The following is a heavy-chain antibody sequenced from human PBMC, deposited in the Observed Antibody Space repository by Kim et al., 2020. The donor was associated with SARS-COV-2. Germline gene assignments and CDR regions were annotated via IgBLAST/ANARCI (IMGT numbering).Heavy chain of an antibody. D-gene: IGHD6-13*01. Sequence: GGSLRLSCAASGFTFSSYAMHWVRQAPGKGLEWVAVISYDGSNKYYVDSVKGRFTISRDNSKNTLYLQMNSLRAEDTAVYYCASRYSSSWYVSYYYYGMDVWGQGTTVTVSS. CDR2: ISYDGSNK. CDR1: GFTFSSYA. J-gene: IGHJ6*02. CDR3: ASRYSSSWYVSYYYYGMDV. V-gene: IGHV3-30*04.